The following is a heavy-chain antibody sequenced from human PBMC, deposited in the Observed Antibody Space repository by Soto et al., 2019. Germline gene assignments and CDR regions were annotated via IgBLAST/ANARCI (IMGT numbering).Heavy chain of an antibody. J-gene: IGHJ3*01. CDR2: ISGGGGTT. CDR3: AKGFIVVVTVIRPDDAFDV. D-gene: IGHD2-21*02. Sequence: DVQLLESGGGLVQPGGSLRLSCAASEFTFGNYAINWVRLAPGKGLEWVSGISGGGGTTYYADSVKGRFTIFRDTSKNTVFLQMNSLRADDTAVYYCAKGFIVVVTVIRPDDAFDVWGQGTMVTVSS. CDR1: EFTFGNYA. V-gene: IGHV3-23*01.